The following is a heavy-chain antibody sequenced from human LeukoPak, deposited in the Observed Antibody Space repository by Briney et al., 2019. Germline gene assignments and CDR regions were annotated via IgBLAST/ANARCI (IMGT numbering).Heavy chain of an antibody. J-gene: IGHJ6*02. D-gene: IGHD5-24*01. CDR1: GFTFSSYA. CDR2: ISYDGSNK. Sequence: GGSLRLSCAASGFTFSSYAMHWVRQAPGKGLGWVAVISYDGSNKYYADSVKGRFTISRDNSKNTLYLQMNSLRAEDTAVYYCARDLEMATIAYYYYYGMDVWGQGTTVTVSS. V-gene: IGHV3-30-3*01. CDR3: ARDLEMATIAYYYYYGMDV.